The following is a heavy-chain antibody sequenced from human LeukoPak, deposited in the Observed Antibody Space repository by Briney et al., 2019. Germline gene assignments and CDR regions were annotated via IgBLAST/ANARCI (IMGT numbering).Heavy chain of an antibody. V-gene: IGHV4-39*01. Sequence: SETLSLTCSVSGGSISSSSHFWGWIRQPPGKGLEWIGGIYYTGSTYYNPSLKSRVTISVDTSKNQFSLKLSSVTAADTAVYHCARLGSTSCYQVCWFDPWGQGTLVTVSS. CDR3: ARLGSTSCYQVCWFDP. D-gene: IGHD2-2*01. J-gene: IGHJ5*02. CDR2: IYYTGST. CDR1: GGSISSSSHF.